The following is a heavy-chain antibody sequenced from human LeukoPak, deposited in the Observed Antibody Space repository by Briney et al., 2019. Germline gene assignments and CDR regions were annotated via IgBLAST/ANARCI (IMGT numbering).Heavy chain of an antibody. CDR3: AKDHGYLLPSKFDY. CDR2: IKQDGSEK. V-gene: IGHV3-7*03. Sequence: PGGSLRLSCVTSGFTFSNYWMSWVRQAPGKGLDWVANIKQDGSEKYYVDSVKGRFTISRENAMNSLYLQMNSLRAEDTAVYYCAKDHGYLLPSKFDYWGQGTLVTVSS. D-gene: IGHD2/OR15-2a*01. CDR1: GFTFSNYW. J-gene: IGHJ4*02.